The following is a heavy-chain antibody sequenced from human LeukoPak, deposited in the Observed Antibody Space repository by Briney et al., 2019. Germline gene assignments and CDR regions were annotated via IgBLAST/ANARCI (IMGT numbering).Heavy chain of an antibody. CDR3: ARAPGEPDY. V-gene: IGHV1-2*02. D-gene: IGHD7-27*01. CDR2: INPNSGGT. J-gene: IGHJ4*02. Sequence: ASVKVSCKASGYTFTSYGISWVRQAPGQGLEWMGWINPNSGGTNYAQKFQGRVTMTRDTSISTAYMELSRLRSDDTAVYYCARAPGEPDYWGQGTLVTVSS. CDR1: GYTFTSYG.